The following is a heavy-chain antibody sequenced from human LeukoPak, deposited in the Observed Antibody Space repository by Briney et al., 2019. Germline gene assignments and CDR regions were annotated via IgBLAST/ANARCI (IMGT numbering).Heavy chain of an antibody. Sequence: SETLSLTCTVSGGSINNYYWSWIRQSPGKGLEWIGYVFYAGTTTYNPSLRSRVTISIDTSKNQFSLRLTSVTAADTAIYYCARLNALVLRPSFDYWGQGTLVTVSS. CDR1: GGSINNYY. CDR3: ARLNALVLRPSFDY. D-gene: IGHD1-1*01. V-gene: IGHV4-59*01. J-gene: IGHJ4*02. CDR2: VFYAGTT.